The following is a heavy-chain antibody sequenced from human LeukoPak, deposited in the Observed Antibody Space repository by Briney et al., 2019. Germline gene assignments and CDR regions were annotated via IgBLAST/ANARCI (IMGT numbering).Heavy chain of an antibody. CDR2: ISYDGSNK. D-gene: IGHD3-3*01. V-gene: IGHV3-30-3*01. J-gene: IGHJ5*02. CDR3: ARGRPTGITIFGVVIQNWFDP. Sequence: PGRSLRLCCAASGFTFSSYAMHWVRQAPGKGLEWVAVISYDGSNKYYADSVKGRFTISRDNSKNTLYLQMNSLRAEDTAVYYCARGRPTGITIFGVVIQNWFDPWGQGTLVTVSS. CDR1: GFTFSSYA.